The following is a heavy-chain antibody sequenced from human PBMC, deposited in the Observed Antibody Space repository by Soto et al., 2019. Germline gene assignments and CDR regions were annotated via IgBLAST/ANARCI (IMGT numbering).Heavy chain of an antibody. D-gene: IGHD1-1*01. Sequence: EVQLLESGGGLVQPGGSLRLSCAASGFTFSSYAMSWVRQAPGKGLEWVSALSGSGGITYYADSVKGRFTISRDNSKDTLYLPMNSVRAEDTAVYYCAKEGESTGPGGDYYSMDVWGQGTTVTVSS. CDR2: LSGSGGIT. J-gene: IGHJ6*02. CDR3: AKEGESTGPGGDYYSMDV. V-gene: IGHV3-23*01. CDR1: GFTFSSYA.